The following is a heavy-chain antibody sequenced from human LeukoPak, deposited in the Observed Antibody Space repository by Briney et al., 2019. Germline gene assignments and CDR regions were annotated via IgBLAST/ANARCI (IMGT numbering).Heavy chain of an antibody. CDR3: AKSQRAAAGPSRFDP. V-gene: IGHV3-64*01. CDR1: GFTFSSYA. Sequence: GGSLRLSCAASGFTFSSYAMHWVRQAPGKGLEYVSAISSNGGSTYYANSVKGRFTISRDNSKNTLYLQMNSLRAEDTAVYYCAKSQRAAAGPSRFDPWGQGTLVTVSS. D-gene: IGHD6-13*01. CDR2: ISSNGGST. J-gene: IGHJ5*02.